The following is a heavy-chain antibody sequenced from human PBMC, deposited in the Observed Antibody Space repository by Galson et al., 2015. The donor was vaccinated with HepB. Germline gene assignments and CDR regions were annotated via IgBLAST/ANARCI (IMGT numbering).Heavy chain of an antibody. CDR2: YDPEDGET. CDR3: AAGPTTHRAPFDY. D-gene: IGHD1-1*01. J-gene: IGHJ4*02. V-gene: IGHV1-24*01. CDR1: GYTLSDFS. Sequence: SVKVSCKAFGYTLSDFSIHWVRRVPGKGLEWMGAYDPEDGETLYAQKFLGRFTMTEDTSTDTAYMELNSLRSEDTAVYYCAAGPTTHRAPFDYWGQGTLVTVSA.